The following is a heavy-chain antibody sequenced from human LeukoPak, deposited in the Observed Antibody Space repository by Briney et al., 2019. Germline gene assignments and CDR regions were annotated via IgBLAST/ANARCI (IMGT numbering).Heavy chain of an antibody. J-gene: IGHJ4*02. D-gene: IGHD4/OR15-4a*01. CDR2: INHSGST. Sequence: PSETLSLTCAVYGGSFSGYYWSWIRQPPGKGLEWIGEINHSGSTNYNPSLKSRVTISVDTSKNQFSLKLSSVTAADTAVYYCARAQCDWGRGANCDIEGNNYFDYWGQGTLVTVSS. CDR1: GGSFSGYY. CDR3: ARAQCDWGRGANCDIEGNNYFDY. V-gene: IGHV4-34*01.